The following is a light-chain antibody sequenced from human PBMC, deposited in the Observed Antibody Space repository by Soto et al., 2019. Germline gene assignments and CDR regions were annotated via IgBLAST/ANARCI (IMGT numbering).Light chain of an antibody. J-gene: IGLJ1*01. CDR3: GTWDSGLSGFV. CDR1: NSNIGNNY. Sequence: QSVLTQPPSVSAAPGQKVTISCSGSNSNIGNNYVYWYQQFPGAAPKLLMYENAKRASGIPDRFSGSKSATAATLAITGIQTGDEAEYYCGTWDSGLSGFVFGSGTKLTVL. V-gene: IGLV1-51*02. CDR2: ENA.